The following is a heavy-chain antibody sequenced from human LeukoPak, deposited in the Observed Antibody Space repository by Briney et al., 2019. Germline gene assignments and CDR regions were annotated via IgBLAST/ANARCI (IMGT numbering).Heavy chain of an antibody. V-gene: IGHV4-59*01. Sequence: SETLSLTCTVSGGSISSYYWSWIRQPPGKGLEWIGYIYYSGSTSYHPSLKSRVTISVDTSKNQFYLKLSSVTAADTAVYYCARGPGSGSYWAFDYWGQGTLVTVSS. D-gene: IGHD1-26*01. J-gene: IGHJ4*02. CDR3: ARGPGSGSYWAFDY. CDR2: IYYSGST. CDR1: GGSISSYY.